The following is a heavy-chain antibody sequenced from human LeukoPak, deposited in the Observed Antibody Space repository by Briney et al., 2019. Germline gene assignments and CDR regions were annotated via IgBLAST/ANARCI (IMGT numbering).Heavy chain of an antibody. CDR2: INHSGST. V-gene: IGHV4-34*01. CDR3: ATRIVGARRAFDI. Sequence: SETLSLTCAVYGGSFSGYYWSWIRQPPGKGLEWIGEINHSGSTNYNPSLKIRVTISVDTSKNQFSLKLSSVTAADTAVYYCATRIVGARRAFDIWGQGTMVTVSS. CDR1: GGSFSGYY. D-gene: IGHD1-26*01. J-gene: IGHJ3*02.